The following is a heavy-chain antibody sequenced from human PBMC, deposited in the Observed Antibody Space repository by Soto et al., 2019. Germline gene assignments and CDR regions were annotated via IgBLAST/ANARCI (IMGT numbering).Heavy chain of an antibody. CDR3: AKGYRWNPGGPDY. J-gene: IGHJ4*02. CDR1: GFNFSFYA. CDR2: LTGSGSAT. D-gene: IGHD1-1*01. V-gene: IGHV3-23*01. Sequence: EVQLLESGGSLVQPGGSLRLSCAASGFNFSFYAMSWVRQAPGKGLEWVSGLTGSGSATYYAASVEGRFTISRDNSKNTLYLQMNSLRAEDTAIYYWAKGYRWNPGGPDYWGQGTPVTFSS.